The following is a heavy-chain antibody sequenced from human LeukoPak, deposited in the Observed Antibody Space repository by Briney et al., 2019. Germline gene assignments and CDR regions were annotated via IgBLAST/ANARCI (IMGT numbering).Heavy chain of an antibody. D-gene: IGHD2-2*01. V-gene: IGHV4-34*01. J-gene: IGHJ4*02. CDR2: INHSGST. CDR1: GASFSGYY. CDR3: ASTGYCSSTSCYHIDY. Sequence: SETLSLTCAVYGASFSGYYWSWIRQPPGKGLEWIGEINHSGSTNYNPSLKSRVTISVDTSKNQFSLKLSSVTAADTAVYYCASTGYCSSTSCYHIDYWGQGTLVTVSS.